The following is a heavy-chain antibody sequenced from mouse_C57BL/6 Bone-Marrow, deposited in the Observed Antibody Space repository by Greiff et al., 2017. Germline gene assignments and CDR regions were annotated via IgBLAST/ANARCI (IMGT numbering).Heavy chain of an antibody. CDR1: GYTFTSYW. CDR2: IDPSDSYT. Sequence: QVQLQQPGAELVRPGTSVKLSCKASGYTFTSYWMHWVKQRPGQGLEWIGVIDPSDSYTNSNQKFKGKATLTVDTSSSTAYMQLSSLTSEDSAVYYCSIYNGSSYYFDYWGQGTTLTVSS. CDR3: SIYNGSSYYFDY. D-gene: IGHD1-1*01. J-gene: IGHJ2*01. V-gene: IGHV1-59*01.